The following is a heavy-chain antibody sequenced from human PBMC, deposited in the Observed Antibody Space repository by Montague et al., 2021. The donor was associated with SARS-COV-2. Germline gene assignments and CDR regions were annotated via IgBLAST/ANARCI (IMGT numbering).Heavy chain of an antibody. CDR2: CYYSGTT. V-gene: IGHV4-39*01. CDR3: ARHVGGGTGAMGWFDP. Sequence: SETLSLTCTVSGGSIITSNYYWGWLRQPPGKGLEWIGSCYYSGTTSYNPSLTSRVTISVDTSKNQFSLKLTSVTAADTAVYYCARHVGGGTGAMGWFDPWGRGTLVTVSS. D-gene: IGHD2-2*01. J-gene: IGHJ5*02. CDR1: GGSIITSNYY.